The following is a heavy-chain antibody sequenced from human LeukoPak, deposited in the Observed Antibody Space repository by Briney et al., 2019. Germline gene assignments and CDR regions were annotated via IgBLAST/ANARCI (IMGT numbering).Heavy chain of an antibody. CDR2: IWSDGTEK. CDR1: GFTYSHYG. J-gene: IGHJ4*02. Sequence: GGSLRLSCGASGFTYSHYGMHRVRQAPGKGLDWVAVIWSDGTEKYYGDAVKGRFTISRDNSRNTLYLQMNSLRGEDTAVYYCAKDAERGFDYSNSLQYWGQGTLVTVS. CDR3: AKDAERGFDYSNSLQY. D-gene: IGHD4-11*01. V-gene: IGHV3-33*06.